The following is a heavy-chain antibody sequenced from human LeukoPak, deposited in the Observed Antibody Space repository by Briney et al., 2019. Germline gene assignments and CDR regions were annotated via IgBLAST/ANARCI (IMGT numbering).Heavy chain of an antibody. V-gene: IGHV5-51*01. Sequence: GESLKISCKGSGYSFTSYWIGWVRQMPGKGLEWMGIIYPGDSDTRYSPSFQGQVTISADKSISTAYLQWSSLKASDTAMYYCARADSYDILTGDYFDYWGQGALVTVSS. CDR2: IYPGDSDT. CDR3: ARADSYDILTGDYFDY. CDR1: GYSFTSYW. J-gene: IGHJ4*02. D-gene: IGHD3-9*01.